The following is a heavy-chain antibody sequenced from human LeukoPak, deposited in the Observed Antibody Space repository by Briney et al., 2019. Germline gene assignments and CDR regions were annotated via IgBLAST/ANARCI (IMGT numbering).Heavy chain of an antibody. CDR2: IHPSGRL. V-gene: IGHV4-31*03. J-gene: IGHJ4*02. Sequence: SETLSLTCTVSGASFSSGDQYWNWIRQSPGKGLEWIGSIHPSGRLYSNTSLESRVTISIDTSKNQFSLNLSSVTAADTAVYFCSRGLDSRKLGYWGQGTLVTVSS. D-gene: IGHD3-22*01. CDR3: SRGLDSRKLGY. CDR1: GASFSSGDQY.